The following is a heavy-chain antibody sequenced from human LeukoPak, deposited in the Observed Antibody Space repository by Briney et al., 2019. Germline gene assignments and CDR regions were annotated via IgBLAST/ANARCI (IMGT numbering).Heavy chain of an antibody. CDR1: GGSISSYY. Sequence: ASETLSLTCTVSGGSISSYYWSWIRQPPGKGLEWIGYIYYSGSTNYNPSLKSRVTISVDTSKNQFSLKLSSMTAADTAVYYCARGFYEGFDYWGQGTLVTVSS. D-gene: IGHD5/OR15-5a*01. J-gene: IGHJ4*02. CDR3: ARGFYEGFDY. V-gene: IGHV4-59*01. CDR2: IYYSGST.